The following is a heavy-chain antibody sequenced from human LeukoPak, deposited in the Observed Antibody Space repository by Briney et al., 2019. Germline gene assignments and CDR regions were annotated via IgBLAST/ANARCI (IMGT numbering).Heavy chain of an antibody. CDR2: INKDGSRS. CDR1: GFTFTTSW. CDR3: AAATAAAGASNGMDV. J-gene: IGHJ6*02. D-gene: IGHD6-13*01. Sequence: PGGSLRLSCAASGFTFTTSWMHWVRQAPGKGLVWVSRINKDGSRSNYADSVKGRFTISRDNAKNTLYLQMNSLRIEDTAVYYCAAATAAAGASNGMDVWGQGTTVTVSS. V-gene: IGHV3-74*01.